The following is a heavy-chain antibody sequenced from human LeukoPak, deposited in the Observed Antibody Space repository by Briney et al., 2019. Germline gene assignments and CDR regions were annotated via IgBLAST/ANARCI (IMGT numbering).Heavy chain of an antibody. V-gene: IGHV1-18*01. CDR2: ISAYDGKR. CDR1: GCVFNKYG. D-gene: IGHD4-11*01. J-gene: IGHJ4*02. CDR3: SRVDYSDFGGSLH. Sequence: ASVNVSCKASGCVFNKYGITWVRQAPGQGLEWMGWISAYDGKRDFAQRFHDRLTMTTDTSTSTAYMELRNLRSDDTAIYYCSRVDYSDFGGSLHWGQGTLVTVSS.